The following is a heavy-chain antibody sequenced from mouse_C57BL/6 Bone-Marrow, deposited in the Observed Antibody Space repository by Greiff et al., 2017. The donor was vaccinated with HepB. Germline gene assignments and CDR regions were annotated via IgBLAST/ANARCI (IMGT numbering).Heavy chain of an antibody. V-gene: IGHV3-6*01. CDR1: GYSITSGYY. J-gene: IGHJ3*01. D-gene: IGHD1-1*01. CDR2: ISYDGSN. CDR3: AREGYYGSSYLAY. Sequence: EVKLMESGPGLVKPSQSLSLTCSVTGYSITSGYYWNWIRQFPGNKLEWMGYISYDGSNNYNPSLKNRISITRDTSKNQFFLKLNSVTTEDTATYYCAREGYYGSSYLAYWGQGTLVTVSA.